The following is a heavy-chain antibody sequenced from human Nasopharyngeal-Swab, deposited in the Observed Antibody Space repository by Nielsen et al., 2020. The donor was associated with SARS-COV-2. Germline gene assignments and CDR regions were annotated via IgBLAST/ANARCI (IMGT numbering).Heavy chain of an antibody. Sequence: SETLSLTCTVSGGSVSSSSYYWSWIRQPPGKGLEWIGSIYYRGSTYYNPSLKSRVTISVDTSKNQFSLKLSSVTAADTAVYYCARPYYDSSGYDAWFDPWGQGTLVTVSS. V-gene: IGHV4-39*01. CDR1: GGSVSSSSYY. J-gene: IGHJ5*02. CDR3: ARPYYDSSGYDAWFDP. D-gene: IGHD3-22*01. CDR2: IYYRGST.